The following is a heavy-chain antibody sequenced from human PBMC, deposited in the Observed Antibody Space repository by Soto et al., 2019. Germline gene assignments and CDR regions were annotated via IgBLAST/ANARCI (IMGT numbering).Heavy chain of an antibody. CDR3: ATDAHYPYYYGSGSYWAFDI. V-gene: IGHV1-24*01. CDR2: FDPEDGET. J-gene: IGHJ3*02. D-gene: IGHD3-10*01. CDR1: GYTLTELS. Sequence: ASVKVSCKVSGYTLTELSMHWVRQAPGKGLEWMGGFDPEDGETIYAQKFQGRVTMTEDTSTDTAYMELSSLRSEDTAVYYCATDAHYPYYYGSGSYWAFDIWGQGTMVTVSS.